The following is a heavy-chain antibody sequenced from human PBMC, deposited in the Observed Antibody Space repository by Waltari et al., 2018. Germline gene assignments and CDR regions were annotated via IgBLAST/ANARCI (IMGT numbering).Heavy chain of an antibody. Sequence: EVHMVQSGAEVKKPGATVKSSCTVSGYTFTDSYLTRVQQAAGKGLEWMGLFDPEDGETIYAGKFQGRVTITADTSTDTAYMELSSLRSEDMAVYYCATPSTAVTEAFDIWGQGTMVTVSS. D-gene: IGHD4-17*01. CDR2: FDPEDGET. CDR3: ATPSTAVTEAFDI. CDR1: GYTFTDSY. J-gene: IGHJ3*02. V-gene: IGHV1-69-2*01.